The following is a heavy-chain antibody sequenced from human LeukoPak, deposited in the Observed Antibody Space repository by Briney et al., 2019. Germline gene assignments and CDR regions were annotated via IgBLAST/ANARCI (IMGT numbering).Heavy chain of an antibody. CDR2: IYYSGST. V-gene: IGHV4-34*01. D-gene: IGHD2-2*01. CDR3: ARDWLGYCSSTSCYAVNDAFDI. CDR1: GGSFSGYY. J-gene: IGHJ3*02. Sequence: SETLSLTCAVYGGSFSGYYWSWIRQPPGKGLEWIGSIYYSGSTYYNPSLKSRVTISVDTSKNQFSLKLSSVTAADTAVYYCARDWLGYCSSTSCYAVNDAFDIWGQGTMVTVSS.